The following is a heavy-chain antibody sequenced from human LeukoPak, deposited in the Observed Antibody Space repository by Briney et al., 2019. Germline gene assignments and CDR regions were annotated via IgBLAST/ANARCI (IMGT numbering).Heavy chain of an antibody. V-gene: IGHV3-33*01. Sequence: PGGSLRLSCAASGFTFSSYGMHWVRQAPGKGLEWVAVIWNDGSNKDYADSVKGRFTISRDIAKNTVYLEMNSLRAEDTAVYYCARGVLTYFDPWGQGTLVTVSS. CDR1: GFTFSSYG. D-gene: IGHD3-9*01. CDR2: IWNDGSNK. J-gene: IGHJ5*02. CDR3: ARGVLTYFDP.